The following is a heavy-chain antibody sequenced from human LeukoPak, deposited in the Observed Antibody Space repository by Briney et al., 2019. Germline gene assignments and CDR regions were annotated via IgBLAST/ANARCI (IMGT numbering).Heavy chain of an antibody. CDR1: GFTFSNAW. D-gene: IGHD3-10*01. Sequence: GGSLRLSCAASGFTFSNAWMSWVRQAPGKGLEWVGRIKSKTDGGTTDYAAPVKGRFTISRDDSKNTLYLQMNSLKTEDTAVYYCTTSYYGSGSYYNVDFFDYWGQGTLVTVSS. CDR3: TTSYYGSGSYYNVDFFDY. CDR2: IKSKTDGGTT. J-gene: IGHJ4*02. V-gene: IGHV3-15*01.